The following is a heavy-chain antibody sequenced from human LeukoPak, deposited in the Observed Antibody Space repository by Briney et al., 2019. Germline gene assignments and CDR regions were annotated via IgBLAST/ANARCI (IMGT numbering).Heavy chain of an antibody. V-gene: IGHV3-23*01. CDR2: ISGSGGST. CDR3: AKETSGGDCFDY. CDR1: GFPFSSYA. Sequence: PGASLRLSCAASGFPFSSYAMSWVRQAPGKGLEWVSAISGSGGSTYYADSVKGRFTISRDNSKNTLYLQMNSLRAEDTAVYYCAKETSGGDCFDYWGQGTLVTVSS. J-gene: IGHJ4*02.